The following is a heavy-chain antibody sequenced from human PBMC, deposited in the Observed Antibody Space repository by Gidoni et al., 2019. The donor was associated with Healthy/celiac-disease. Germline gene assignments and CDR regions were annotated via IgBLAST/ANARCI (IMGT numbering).Heavy chain of an antibody. J-gene: IGHJ6*02. V-gene: IGHV4-39*07. D-gene: IGHD2-2*01. CDR3: AISSYNGMDV. CDR2: IYYSGRP. Sequence: QLQLQESGRGLGQPEETLTLSCTVSGGSISSSSDYWAWIREPPGKGLEWSGSIYYSGRPHYYPSLKLRVPISADPSSNQFSRKLSSVSAADTAVYYCAISSYNGMDVWGQGTTVTVSS. CDR1: GGSISSSSDY.